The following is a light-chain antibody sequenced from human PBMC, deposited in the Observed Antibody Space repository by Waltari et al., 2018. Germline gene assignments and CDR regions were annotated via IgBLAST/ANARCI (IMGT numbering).Light chain of an antibody. CDR1: SSNIWAGYD. CDR2: GNS. V-gene: IGLV1-40*01. J-gene: IGLJ2*01. CDR3: QSYDSSLRV. Sequence: QSVMTQPPSVSGAPGQRVTIPCTGSSSNIWAGYDVHWYQQLPGTAPKLLIYGNSNRPSGVPDRFSGSKSGTSASLAITGLQAEDEADYYCQSYDSSLRVFGGGTKLTVL.